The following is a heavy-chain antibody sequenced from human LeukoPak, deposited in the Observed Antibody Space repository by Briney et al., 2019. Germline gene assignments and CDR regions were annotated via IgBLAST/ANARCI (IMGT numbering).Heavy chain of an antibody. J-gene: IGHJ4*02. D-gene: IGHD6-19*01. V-gene: IGHV4-59*08. CDR3: ARAVADNGGFDY. CDR2: IYYSGST. CDR1: GGSISSYY. Sequence: PSETLSLTCTVSGGSISSYYWSWIRQPPGKGLEWIGYIYYSGSTNYNPSLKSRVTISVDTSKNQFSLKLSSVTAADTAVYYCARAVADNGGFDYWGQGTLVTVSS.